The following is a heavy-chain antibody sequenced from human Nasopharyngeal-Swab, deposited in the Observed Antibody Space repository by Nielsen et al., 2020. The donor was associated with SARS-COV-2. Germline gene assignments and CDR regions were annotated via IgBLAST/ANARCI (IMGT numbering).Heavy chain of an antibody. CDR2: ISGSGGST. CDR3: AKEPDYDFWSGYFDY. D-gene: IGHD3-3*01. J-gene: IGHJ4*02. V-gene: IGHV3-23*01. CDR1: GFTFSSYA. Sequence: GGSLRLSCAASGFTFSSYAMSWVRQAPGKRLEWVSAISGSGGSTYYADSVKGRFTISRDNSKNTLYLRMNGLRAEDTAVYYCAKEPDYDFWSGYFDYWGQGTLVTVSS.